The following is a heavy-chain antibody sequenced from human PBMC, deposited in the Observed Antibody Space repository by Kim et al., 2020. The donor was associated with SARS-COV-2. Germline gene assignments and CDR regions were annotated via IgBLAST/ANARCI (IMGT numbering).Heavy chain of an antibody. CDR3: ARARGCSGGSCYNYGMDV. CDR1: GYTFTGYY. D-gene: IGHD2-15*01. V-gene: IGHV1-2*06. Sequence: ASVKVSCKASGYTFTGYYMHWVRQAPGQGLEWMGRINPNSGGKNYAQKFQGRVTMTRDTSISTAYMELSRLRSDDTAVYYCARARGCSGGSCYNYGMDVWGQGTTVTVSS. CDR2: INPNSGGK. J-gene: IGHJ6*02.